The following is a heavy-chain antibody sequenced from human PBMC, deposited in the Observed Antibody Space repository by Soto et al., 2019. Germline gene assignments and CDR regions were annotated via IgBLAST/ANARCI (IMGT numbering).Heavy chain of an antibody. V-gene: IGHV3-7*01. CDR2: IKQDGSEK. D-gene: IGHD3-10*01. Sequence: PGGSLRLSCAASGFTFRNYWMSWVRQAPGKGLEWVANIKQDGSEKYYVDSVKGRFTISRDNAKNSLYLQMNSLRAEDTAVYYCARCGSGTYHHYYGMDVWGQGTTVTVSS. J-gene: IGHJ6*02. CDR3: ARCGSGTYHHYYGMDV. CDR1: GFTFRNYW.